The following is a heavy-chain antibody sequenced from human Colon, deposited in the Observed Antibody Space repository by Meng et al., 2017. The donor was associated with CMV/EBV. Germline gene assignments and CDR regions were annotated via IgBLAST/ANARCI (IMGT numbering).Heavy chain of an antibody. J-gene: IGHJ4*02. D-gene: IGHD5-24*01. Sequence: SGFSFRDYYMDWVRQAPGKGLEWVGRIRVKANRYTTEYAASVKDRFIISRDDSRNLLYLQMNGLRTEDTAVYYCARDLREGDAYFDSWGQGILVTVSS. V-gene: IGHV3-72*01. CDR2: IRVKANRYTT. CDR1: GFSFRDYY. CDR3: ARDLREGDAYFDS.